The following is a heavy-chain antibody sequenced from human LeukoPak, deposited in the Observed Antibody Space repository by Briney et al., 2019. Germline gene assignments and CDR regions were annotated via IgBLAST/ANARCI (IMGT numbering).Heavy chain of an antibody. CDR1: GFTFSDYY. D-gene: IGHD6-13*01. Sequence: PGGSLRLSCAASGFTFSDYYMSWIRQAPGKGLEWVSYISSSGSTIYYADSVKGRFTISRDNAKNSLYLQMNSLRAEDTAVYYCARDRASLSSRYSGGDYWGQGTLVTVSS. J-gene: IGHJ4*02. CDR2: ISSSGSTI. CDR3: ARDRASLSSRYSGGDY. V-gene: IGHV3-11*01.